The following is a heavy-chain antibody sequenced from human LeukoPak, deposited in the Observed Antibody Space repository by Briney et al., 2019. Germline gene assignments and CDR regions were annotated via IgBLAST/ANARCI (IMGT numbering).Heavy chain of an antibody. J-gene: IGHJ4*02. V-gene: IGHV3-7*01. CDR1: GFTFSTYW. CDR3: ARGGLFRYGGTSGDY. Sequence: PGGSLRLSCEASGFTFSTYWMTWVRQAPGKGLEWVANINQHGSESYYVDSVKGRFIISRDNAKNSLYLHMSSLRGDDVAVYYCARGGLFRYGGTSGDYWGQGTLVTVSS. D-gene: IGHD4/OR15-4a*01. CDR2: INQHGSES.